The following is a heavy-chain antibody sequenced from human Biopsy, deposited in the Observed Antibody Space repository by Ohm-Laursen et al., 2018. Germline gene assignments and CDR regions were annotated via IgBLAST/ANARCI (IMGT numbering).Heavy chain of an antibody. Sequence: SPRLSCAASGFAFSDYSMNWVRQAPGKGLEWVASISSTSNHIHYVDSVWGRFTISRDNAENSLYLEMNSLRVEDTAVYYCAKDDYDRVSSGYYFDYWGQGTLVSVSS. CDR2: ISSTSNHI. D-gene: IGHD3-10*02. J-gene: IGHJ4*02. V-gene: IGHV3-21*01. CDR3: AKDDYDRVSSGYYFDY. CDR1: GFAFSDYS.